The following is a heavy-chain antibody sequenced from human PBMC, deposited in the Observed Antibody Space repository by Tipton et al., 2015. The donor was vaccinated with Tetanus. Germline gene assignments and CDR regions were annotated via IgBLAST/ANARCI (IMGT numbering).Heavy chain of an antibody. Sequence: TLSLTCTVSGGSITSNYWTWIRQPAGKGLEWIGRIYAPGITNYNPSLKSRVTISADTSKNQFSLRLTSVTAADTAIYYCTREASSTPKHWGPGTLVTVPS. CDR2: IYAPGIT. J-gene: IGHJ4*02. D-gene: IGHD2-15*01. CDR3: TREASSTPKH. CDR1: GGSITSNY. V-gene: IGHV4-4*07.